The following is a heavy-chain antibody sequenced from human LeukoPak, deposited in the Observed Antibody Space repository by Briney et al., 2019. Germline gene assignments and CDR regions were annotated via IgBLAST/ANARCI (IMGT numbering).Heavy chain of an antibody. J-gene: IGHJ6*03. CDR2: IYPGDSDT. Sequence: GESLKISCKGSGYSFTSYWIGWVRQMPGKGLGWMGIIYPGDSDTRYSPSFQGQVTISADKSISTAYLQWSSLKASDTAMYYCARGVTTPQHYYYYMDVWGKGTTVTVSS. D-gene: IGHD4-17*01. CDR3: ARGVTTPQHYYYYMDV. V-gene: IGHV5-51*01. CDR1: GYSFTSYW.